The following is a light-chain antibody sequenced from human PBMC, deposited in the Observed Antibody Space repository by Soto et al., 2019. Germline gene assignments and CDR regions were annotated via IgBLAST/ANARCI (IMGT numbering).Light chain of an antibody. J-gene: IGKJ1*01. CDR1: QSISSW. CDR3: QQYNSYPGT. CDR2: DAS. Sequence: DIQMTQSPSTLSASVGDRVTITCRASQSISSWLAWYQQKPGKAPKLLIYDASSLESGVPSRFSGSGSGTEFKLSISSLRPDYFASYYCQQYNSYPGTFGQGTKVEIK. V-gene: IGKV1-5*01.